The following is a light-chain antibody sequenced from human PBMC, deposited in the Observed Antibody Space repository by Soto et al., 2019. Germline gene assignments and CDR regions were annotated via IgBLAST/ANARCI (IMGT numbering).Light chain of an antibody. J-gene: IGKJ3*01. CDR2: DAF. CDR1: QRVRRY. V-gene: IGKV3-11*01. Sequence: PGDRAPLSCRASQRVRRYLAWYQKKPGQTPRLLIYDAFNRATGIPARFSGSGSLTDFTLTISSLEPEDFAVYYCQQRGYWPQSFGPGT. CDR3: QQRGYWPQS.